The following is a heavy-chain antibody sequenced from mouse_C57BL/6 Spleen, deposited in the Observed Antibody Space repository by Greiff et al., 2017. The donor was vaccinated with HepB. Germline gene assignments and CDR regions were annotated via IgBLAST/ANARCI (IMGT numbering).Heavy chain of an antibody. J-gene: IGHJ2*01. CDR2: ISSGSSTI. CDR1: GFTFSDYG. Sequence: DVHLVESGGGLVKPGGSLKLSCAASGFTFSDYGMHWVRQAPEKGLEWVAYISSGSSTIYYADTVKGRFTISRDNAKNTLFRQMTSLRSEDTAMYYCARTRGTSYYFDYWGQGTTLTVSS. V-gene: IGHV5-17*01. D-gene: IGHD3-3*01. CDR3: ARTRGTSYYFDY.